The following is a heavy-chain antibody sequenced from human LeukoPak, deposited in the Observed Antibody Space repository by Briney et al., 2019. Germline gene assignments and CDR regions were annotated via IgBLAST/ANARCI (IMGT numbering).Heavy chain of an antibody. CDR2: ISSSSSYI. D-gene: IGHD3-10*01. V-gene: IGHV3-21*01. CDR1: GFTFSSYS. J-gene: IGHJ3*02. Sequence: GGSLRLSCAASGFTFSSYSMNWVRQAPGKGLEWVSSISSSSSYIYYADSVKGRFTVSRDNAKNSLYLQMNSLRAEDTAVYYCARDSTTMVRGALRRAFDIWGQGTMVTVSS. CDR3: ARDSTTMVRGALRRAFDI.